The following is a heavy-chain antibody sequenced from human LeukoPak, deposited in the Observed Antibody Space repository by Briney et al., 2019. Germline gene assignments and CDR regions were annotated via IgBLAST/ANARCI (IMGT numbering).Heavy chain of an antibody. J-gene: IGHJ4*02. Sequence: GGSLRLSCAASGFTFSSYSMNWVRQAPGKGLEWVSSISSSSSYIYYADSVKGRFTISRDNAKNSLYLQMNSLRAEDTAVYYCASRRRGSSGSYDWGQGTLVTVSS. CDR1: GFTFSSYS. CDR3: ASRRRGSSGSYD. CDR2: ISSSSSYI. V-gene: IGHV3-21*01. D-gene: IGHD3-10*01.